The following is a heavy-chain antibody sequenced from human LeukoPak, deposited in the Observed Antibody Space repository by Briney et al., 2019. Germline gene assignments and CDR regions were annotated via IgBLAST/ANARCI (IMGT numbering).Heavy chain of an antibody. CDR3: ASRAYCSSTSCRYYYYMDV. D-gene: IGHD2-2*01. CDR1: GGSISSGGYY. CDR2: TYHSGST. V-gene: IGHV4-30-2*01. J-gene: IGHJ6*03. Sequence: PLETLSLTCTVSGGSISSGGYYWSWIRQPPGKGLEWIGYTYHSGSTYYNPSLKSRVTISVDRSKNQFSLKLSSVTAADTAVYYCASRAYCSSTSCRYYYYMDVWGKGTTVTVSS.